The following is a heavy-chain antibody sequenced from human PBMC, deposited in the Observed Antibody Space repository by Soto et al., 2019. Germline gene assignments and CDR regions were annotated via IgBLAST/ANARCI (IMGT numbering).Heavy chain of an antibody. CDR1: GFAFSSHP. CDR3: ARRVIGSSRAFDI. J-gene: IGHJ3*02. CDR2: ISDGGDLT. D-gene: IGHD3-10*01. Sequence: GGSLRLSCAASGFAFSSHPMSWVRQAPEKGLEWVAGISDGGDLTYNADSVKGRFTISRDNSKDTLYLEMKSLRAEDTAVYYCARRVIGSSRAFDIWGQGTKVTVSS. V-gene: IGHV3-23*01.